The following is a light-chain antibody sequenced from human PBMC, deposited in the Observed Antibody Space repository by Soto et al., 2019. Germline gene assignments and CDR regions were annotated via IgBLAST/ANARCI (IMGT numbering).Light chain of an antibody. CDR2: EVS. J-gene: IGLJ1*01. Sequence: QAALTQPGWVSESTGQSITISCTRNSSDVGSYNLVSWYQQHPGKAPKLMIYEVSKRPSGVSNRFSGSKSGNTASLTISGLQAEDEADYYCCSYAGSSTYVFGTGTKVTVL. CDR1: SSDVGSYNL. CDR3: CSYAGSSTYV. V-gene: IGLV2-23*02.